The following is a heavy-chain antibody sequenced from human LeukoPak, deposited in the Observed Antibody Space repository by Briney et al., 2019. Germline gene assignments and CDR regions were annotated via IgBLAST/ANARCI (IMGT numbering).Heavy chain of an antibody. V-gene: IGHV3-7*01. D-gene: IGHD2-15*01. CDR3: ARWARYCSSGSCYSWFDP. J-gene: IGHJ5*02. Sequence: GGSLRLSCAASGFTFRSCWMSWVRQAPGKGLEWVANMKLDGSEEYYVDSVKGRFTISSDNAKNSLYLQMNSLRVDGTAVYYCARWARYCSSGSCYSWFDPWGQGTLVTVSS. CDR2: MKLDGSEE. CDR1: GFTFRSCW.